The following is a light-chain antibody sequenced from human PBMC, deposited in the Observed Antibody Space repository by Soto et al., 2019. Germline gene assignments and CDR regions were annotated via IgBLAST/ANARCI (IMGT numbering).Light chain of an antibody. J-gene: IGKJ1*01. CDR2: GAS. Sequence: MTQSPATLSVSPGERATLSCRASQSVSSNLAWYQQKPGQAPRLLIYGASTRATGIPARFSGSGSGTEFTLTISSLQSEDFAVYYCQQYDYWPRTFGQGTKVDI. CDR1: QSVSSN. V-gene: IGKV3-15*01. CDR3: QQYDYWPRT.